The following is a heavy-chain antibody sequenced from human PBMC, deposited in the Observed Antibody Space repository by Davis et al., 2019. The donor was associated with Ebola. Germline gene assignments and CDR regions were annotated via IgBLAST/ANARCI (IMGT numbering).Heavy chain of an antibody. CDR2: ITSSSHTI. CDR1: GFTFNTYA. Sequence: PGGSLRLSCAASGFTFNTYAMAWVRQAPGEGLEWVSYITSSSHTIYYADSVKGRFTISRDNAKNSLYLQMNSLRDDDTAMYYCARVPTQYSSSWFPFNDWFFDLWGRGTLVTVSS. V-gene: IGHV3-48*02. CDR3: ARVPTQYSSSWFPFNDWFFDL. J-gene: IGHJ2*01. D-gene: IGHD6-13*01.